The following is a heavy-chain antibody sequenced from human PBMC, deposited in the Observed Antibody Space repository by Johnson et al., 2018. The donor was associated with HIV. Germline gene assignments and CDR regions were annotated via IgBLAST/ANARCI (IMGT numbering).Heavy chain of an antibody. CDR3: TTDLVPAAKEPVVVGGAFDI. CDR2: INWNDGST. CDR1: GFTFDDYA. Sequence: VQLVESGGGVVQPGRSLRLSCAASGFTFDDYAMHWVRQAPGKGLEWVSGINWNDGSTDYADSVKGRFTISRDNAKNSLYLQMNIVRDEDTAVYYCTTDLVPAAKEPVVVGGAFDIWGQGTMVTVSS. V-gene: IGHV3-9*01. J-gene: IGHJ3*02. D-gene: IGHD2-2*01.